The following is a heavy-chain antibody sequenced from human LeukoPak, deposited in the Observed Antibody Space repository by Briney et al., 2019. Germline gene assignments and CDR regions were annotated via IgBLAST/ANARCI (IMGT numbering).Heavy chain of an antibody. CDR2: INHSGST. CDR3: ARDQYYYDSSGLIVFDY. CDR1: GGSFSGYY. Sequence: SETLSLTCAVYGGSFSGYYWSWIRQPPGKGLEWIGEINHSGSTNYNPSPKSRVTMSVDTSKNQLSLKLSSVTAADTAVYYCARDQYYYDSSGLIVFDYWGQGTLVTVSS. V-gene: IGHV4-34*01. D-gene: IGHD3-22*01. J-gene: IGHJ4*02.